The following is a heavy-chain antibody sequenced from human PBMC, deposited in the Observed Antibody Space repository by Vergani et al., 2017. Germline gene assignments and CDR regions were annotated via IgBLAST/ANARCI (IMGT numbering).Heavy chain of an antibody. CDR2: ISYDGSNK. D-gene: IGHD4-17*01. CDR3: ARDSETVTLDY. Sequence: QVQLVESGGGVVQPGRSLRLSCAASGFTFSSYAMHWVRQAPGKGLEWVAVISYDGSNKYYADSVKGRFTISRDNSKNTQYLQMNSLRAEDTAVYYCARDSETVTLDYWGQGTLVTVSS. V-gene: IGHV3-30*04. CDR1: GFTFSSYA. J-gene: IGHJ4*02.